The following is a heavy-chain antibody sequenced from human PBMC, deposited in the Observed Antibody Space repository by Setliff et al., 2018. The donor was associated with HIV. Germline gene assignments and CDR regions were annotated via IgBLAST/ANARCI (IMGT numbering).Heavy chain of an antibody. Sequence: LSCTASGFTFGDYAVSWVRQAPGKGLEWVGFIRGKAYGETADFAASLKGRFTISRDDSKSIAYLQMNSLKTEDTAVYYCARAGDEAYYYYYMDVWGKGTTVTVSS. CDR1: GFTFGDYA. CDR3: ARAGDEAYYYYYMDV. D-gene: IGHD3-10*01. J-gene: IGHJ6*03. V-gene: IGHV3-49*04. CDR2: IRGKAYGETA.